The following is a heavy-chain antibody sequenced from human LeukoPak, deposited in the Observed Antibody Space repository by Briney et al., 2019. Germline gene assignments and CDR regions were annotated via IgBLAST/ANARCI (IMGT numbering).Heavy chain of an antibody. J-gene: IGHJ4*02. V-gene: IGHV3-74*01. D-gene: IGHD4-11*01. CDR1: GFTFSSYW. CDR2: INSDGSST. Sequence: GGSLRLSCAASGFTFSSYWMHWVRQAPGKGLVWVSRINSDGSSTSYADSVKGRFTISRDNSKSTLYLQMNSLRAEDTAVYYCAKDRVTTVTTPFDYWGQGTLVTVSS. CDR3: AKDRVTTVTTPFDY.